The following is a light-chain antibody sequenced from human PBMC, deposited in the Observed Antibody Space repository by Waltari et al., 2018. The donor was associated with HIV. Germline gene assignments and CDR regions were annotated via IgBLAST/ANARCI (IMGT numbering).Light chain of an antibody. V-gene: IGLV1-44*01. Sequence: QSVLTQPPSASGTPGQRVTISCSGSSSNIGRRIANVLWYQQPPGAAPKLLIDRNVQLHSGVPNRFAGSKSGTSASLAISAIQSEDEAEYYCARWDGLNGWVFGGGTKVTVL. CDR2: RNV. J-gene: IGLJ3*02. CDR3: ARWDGLNGWV. CDR1: SSNIGRRI.